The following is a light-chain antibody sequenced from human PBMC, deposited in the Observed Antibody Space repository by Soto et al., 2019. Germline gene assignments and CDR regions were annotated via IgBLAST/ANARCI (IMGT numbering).Light chain of an antibody. J-gene: IGKJ5*01. CDR1: QSVSSY. CDR3: QQRSNWLT. V-gene: IGKV3-11*01. Sequence: EIVLTQSPATLSLSPGERATLSCRASQSVSSYLAWYQQKPGQAPRLLIYDASNRATGIPARFSGSGSGTDSTLTISSLEPEDFAVNYCQQRSNWLTFGQGTRLEIK. CDR2: DAS.